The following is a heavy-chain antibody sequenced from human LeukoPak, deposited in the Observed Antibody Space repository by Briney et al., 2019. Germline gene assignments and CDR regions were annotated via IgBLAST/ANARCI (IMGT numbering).Heavy chain of an antibody. J-gene: IGHJ6*02. V-gene: IGHV3-7*03. D-gene: IGHD3-16*01. CDR2: INHNGNVN. Sequence: GGSLRLSCAASGFTFSRYWMNWARQAPGKGLEWVASINHNGNVNYYVDSVRGRFTISRDNAKNSLYLQMSNLRAEDTAVYFCARGGGLDIWGQGATVTVSS. CDR3: ARGGGLDI. CDR1: GFTFSRYW.